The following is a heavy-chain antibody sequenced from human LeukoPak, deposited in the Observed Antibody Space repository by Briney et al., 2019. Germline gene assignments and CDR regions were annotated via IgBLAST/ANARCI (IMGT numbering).Heavy chain of an antibody. J-gene: IGHJ6*02. Sequence: ASVTVSCKASGYTFTSYYMHWVRQAPGQGLEWVGIINPSGGSTSYAQKFQGRVTMTRDTSTSTVYMELSSLRSEDTAVYYCARRVVYGYLGYYYYGMDVWGQGTTVTVSS. V-gene: IGHV1-46*01. CDR1: GYTFTSYY. D-gene: IGHD5-18*01. CDR2: INPSGGST. CDR3: ARRVVYGYLGYYYYGMDV.